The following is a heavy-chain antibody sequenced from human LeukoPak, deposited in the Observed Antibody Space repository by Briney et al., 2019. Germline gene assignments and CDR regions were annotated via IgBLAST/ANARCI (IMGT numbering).Heavy chain of an antibody. V-gene: IGHV4-34*01. CDR1: GGSFSGYY. CDR3: AAEPIAAAGTVDY. J-gene: IGHJ4*02. D-gene: IGHD6-13*01. CDR2: INHSGST. Sequence: SETLSLTCAVYGGSFSGYYWSWIRQPPGKGLEWIGEINHSGSTNYNPSLKSRVTISVGTSKNQFSLKLSSVTAADTAVYYCAAEPIAAAGTVDYWGQGTLVTVSS.